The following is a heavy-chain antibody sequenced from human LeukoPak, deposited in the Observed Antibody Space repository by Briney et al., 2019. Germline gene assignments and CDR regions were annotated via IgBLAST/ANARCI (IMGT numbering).Heavy chain of an antibody. CDR2: ISNSGSTT. Sequence: GGSLRLSCAASGFTFSSYAMSWVRQAPGKGLEWVPYISNSGSTTFYADSVKGRFTISRDNSKNSLYLQMNSLRAEDTAVYYLAGDSRGWYECWGQGTLVTVSS. J-gene: IGHJ5*01. D-gene: IGHD6-13*01. CDR3: AGDSRGWYEC. CDR1: GFTFSSYA. V-gene: IGHV3-48*03.